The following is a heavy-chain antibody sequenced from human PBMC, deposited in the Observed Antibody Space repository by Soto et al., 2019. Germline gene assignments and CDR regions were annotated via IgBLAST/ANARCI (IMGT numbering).Heavy chain of an antibody. CDR3: ARGRRARGRTGVRRMSEFDFDY. CDR2: IIPIFGTA. V-gene: IGHV1-69*01. D-gene: IGHD1-1*01. CDR1: GGTFSSYA. J-gene: IGHJ4*02. Sequence: QVQLVQSGAEVKKPGSSVKVSCKASGGTFSSYAISWVRQAPGQGLEWMGGIIPIFGTANYAQKFQGRVTIVAEDCNRTAYMELIRLRSEDTAVYACARGRRARGRTGVRRMSEFDFDYWGQGTMVTVSS.